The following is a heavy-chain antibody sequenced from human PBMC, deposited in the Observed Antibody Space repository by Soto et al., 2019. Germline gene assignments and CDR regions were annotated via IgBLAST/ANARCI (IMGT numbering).Heavy chain of an antibody. CDR1: GGSVSSYY. CDR2: IYYSGST. V-gene: IGHV4-59*08. D-gene: IGHD4-4*01. J-gene: IGHJ4*02. CDR3: ARHSNRNYGLYYFDD. Sequence: QVQLQESGPGLVKPSETLSLTCTVFGGSVSSYYWSWIRQSPGKGLEWIGYIYYSGSTEYKPSLMSRVSISVDPSKNQFSLKVSSATAADTAVYYCARHSNRNYGLYYFDDWGLGALVTVSS.